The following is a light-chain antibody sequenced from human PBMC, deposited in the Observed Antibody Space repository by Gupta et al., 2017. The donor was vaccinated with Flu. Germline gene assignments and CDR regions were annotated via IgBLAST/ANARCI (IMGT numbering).Light chain of an antibody. CDR3: QQYYSTPPHT. Sequence: DIVMTQSPDSLSVSLGERATINCKSSQSVLYSTKNKNYLAWYQQKQGQHPKLLIYWASTREYGVPDRFSGSGSGTDVTLTISSLQAEDVAVYYCQQYYSTPPHTFGQGTKLEIK. J-gene: IGKJ2*01. V-gene: IGKV4-1*01. CDR2: WAS. CDR1: QSVLYSTKNKNY.